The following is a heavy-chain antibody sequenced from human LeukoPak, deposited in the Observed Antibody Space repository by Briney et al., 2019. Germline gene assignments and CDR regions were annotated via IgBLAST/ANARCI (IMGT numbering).Heavy chain of an antibody. CDR3: ARSRFLEWLLPNDAFDI. V-gene: IGHV1-69*02. CDR1: GGTFSSYT. D-gene: IGHD3-3*01. CDR2: IIPILGIA. J-gene: IGHJ3*02. Sequence: SVKVSCKASGGTFSSYTISWVRQAPGQGLEWMGRIIPILGIANYAQKFQGRVTIAADKSTSTAYMELSSLRSEDTAVYYCARSRFLEWLLPNDAFDIWGQGTMVTVSS.